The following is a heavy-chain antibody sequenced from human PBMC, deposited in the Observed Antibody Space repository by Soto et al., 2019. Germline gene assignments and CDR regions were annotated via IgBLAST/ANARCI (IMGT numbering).Heavy chain of an antibody. D-gene: IGHD1-1*01. CDR2: ISANNGNT. CDR3: ARGRYGDY. V-gene: IGHV1-18*01. CDR1: GYTFTSYG. Sequence: QVHLVQSGAEVKKPGASVKVSCKASGYTFTSYGITWVRQAPGQGLEWMGWISANNGNTDYAQKLQGRVIVTRDTSTSTAYMELRSLRSVETAVYYCARGRYGDYWGQGALVTVSS. J-gene: IGHJ4*02.